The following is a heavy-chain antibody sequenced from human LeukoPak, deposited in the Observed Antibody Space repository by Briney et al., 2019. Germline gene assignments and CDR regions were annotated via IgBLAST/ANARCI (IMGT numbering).Heavy chain of an antibody. CDR1: GFTFSSYE. Sequence: GGSLRLSCAASGFTFSSYEMNWVRRAQGKGLEWISYIDISGSGTHYADSVKGRFTISRDNAESSLYLQMNNLRAEDTAIYYCARDSGTGYDSARSAFDVWGPGTKVTVSS. D-gene: IGHD5-12*01. CDR3: ARDSGTGYDSARSAFDV. V-gene: IGHV3-48*03. J-gene: IGHJ3*01. CDR2: IDISGSGT.